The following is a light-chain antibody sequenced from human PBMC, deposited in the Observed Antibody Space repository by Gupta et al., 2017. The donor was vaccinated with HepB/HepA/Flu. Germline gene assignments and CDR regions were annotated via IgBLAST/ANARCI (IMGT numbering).Light chain of an antibody. CDR1: QSVSSSY. CDR2: GAS. J-gene: IGKJ2*01. V-gene: IGKV3-20*01. Sequence: DXXLXQSPGTXXLSPGERATLSCRASQSVSSSYLAWYQQKPGQAPRLLIYGASSRATGIPDRFSGSGSGTDFTLTISRLEPEDFAVYYCQQYGSSPRTFGQGTKLEIK. CDR3: QQYGSSPRT.